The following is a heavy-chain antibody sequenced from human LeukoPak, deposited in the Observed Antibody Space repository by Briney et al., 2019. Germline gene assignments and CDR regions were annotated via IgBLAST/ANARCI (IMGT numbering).Heavy chain of an antibody. J-gene: IGHJ6*02. CDR1: GGSISSYY. CDR2: IYTSGST. D-gene: IGHD2-2*01. V-gene: IGHV4-4*07. Sequence: SETLSLTCIVSGGSISSYYWSWIRQPAGKGLEWIGRIYTSGSTNYNPSLKSRVTMSVDTSKNQFSLKLSSVTAADTAVYYCARDVVVVPAAPYYYGMDVWGQGTTVTVSS. CDR3: ARDVVVVPAAPYYYGMDV.